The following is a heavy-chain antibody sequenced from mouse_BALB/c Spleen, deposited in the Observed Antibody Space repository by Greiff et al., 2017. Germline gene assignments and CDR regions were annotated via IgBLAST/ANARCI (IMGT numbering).Heavy chain of an antibody. J-gene: IGHJ4*01. Sequence: EVKLMESGGGLVKPGGSLKLSCAASGFTFSSYAMSWVRQTPEKRLEWVATISSGGSYTYYPDSVKGRFTISRDNAKNTLYLQMSSLRSEDTAMYYCARHAGTSMDYWGQGTSVTVSS. D-gene: IGHD3-3*01. CDR2: ISSGGSYT. CDR1: GFTFSSYA. CDR3: ARHAGTSMDY. V-gene: IGHV5-9-3*01.